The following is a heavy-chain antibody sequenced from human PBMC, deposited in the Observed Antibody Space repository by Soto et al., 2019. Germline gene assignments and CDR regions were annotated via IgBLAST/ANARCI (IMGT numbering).Heavy chain of an antibody. J-gene: IGHJ5*02. D-gene: IGHD3-22*01. CDR1: GSTFSAYW. Sequence: EVQLEESGGGLVQPGGSLTLSCEASGSTFSAYWMTWVRQAPGKGLEWVGNIKFDGSEKNYVDSVKGRFTISRDNARNSLNLQMNSLRAEDTAVYHCAGDLDYSDSSGYWYDRWHPWGQGTLVTVSS. CDR2: IKFDGSEK. V-gene: IGHV3-7*03. CDR3: AGDLDYSDSSGYWYDRWHP.